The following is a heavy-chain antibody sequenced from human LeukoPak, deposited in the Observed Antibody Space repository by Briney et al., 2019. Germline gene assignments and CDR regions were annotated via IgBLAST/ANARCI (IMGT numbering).Heavy chain of an antibody. D-gene: IGHD3-10*02. CDR1: GFTFSTYT. Sequence: GGSLRLSCAASGFTFSTYTMIWVRQAPGKGLEWVSYISSSGSTIYYADSVKGRFTISRDNAKNSLYLQMNSLRAEDTAVYYCAELGITMIGGVWGKGTTVTISS. J-gene: IGHJ6*04. CDR2: ISSSGSTI. CDR3: AELGITMIGGV. V-gene: IGHV3-48*04.